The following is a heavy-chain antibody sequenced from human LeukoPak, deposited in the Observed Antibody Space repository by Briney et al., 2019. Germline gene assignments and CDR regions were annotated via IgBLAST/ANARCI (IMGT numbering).Heavy chain of an antibody. CDR2: ISGSSSHI. J-gene: IGHJ6*02. Sequence: PGGSLRLSCAASGFAFSGYSMRWVRQAAGEGRQWFSSISGSSSHIYYADSVKGRFTISRDNAKNSLNLQMNSLRGEDTAVYYCARELTTVTTQGMDVWGQGTTVTVSS. D-gene: IGHD4-11*01. V-gene: IGHV3-21*01. CDR3: ARELTTVTTQGMDV. CDR1: GFAFSGYS.